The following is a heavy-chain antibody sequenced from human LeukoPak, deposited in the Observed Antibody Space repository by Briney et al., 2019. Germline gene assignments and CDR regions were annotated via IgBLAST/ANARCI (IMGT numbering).Heavy chain of an antibody. CDR3: ARARRMDNFDY. Sequence: SETLSLTCTVSGGSIGSGSYYWSWIRQPAGKGLEWIGRIYISGSTNYNPSLKSRVTISVDTFKNQFSLNLTSVTAADTAVYYCARARRMDNFDYWGQGTLVTVSS. J-gene: IGHJ4*02. CDR1: GGSIGSGSYY. CDR2: IYISGST. V-gene: IGHV4-61*02. D-gene: IGHD3/OR15-3a*01.